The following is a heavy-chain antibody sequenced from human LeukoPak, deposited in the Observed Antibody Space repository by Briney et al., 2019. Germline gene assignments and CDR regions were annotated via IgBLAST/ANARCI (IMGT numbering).Heavy chain of an antibody. D-gene: IGHD5-12*01. Sequence: GGSLRLSCAASGFTFSSYEMNWVRQAPGKGLEWVSYIDGSGSTIYYSDSVKGRFTTSRDNAKNSLQLQMNSLRAEDTAVYYCARDPHTRGWRFDGWSQGTLVTVSS. J-gene: IGHJ4*02. V-gene: IGHV3-48*03. CDR1: GFTFSSYE. CDR3: ARDPHTRGWRFDG. CDR2: IDGSGSTI.